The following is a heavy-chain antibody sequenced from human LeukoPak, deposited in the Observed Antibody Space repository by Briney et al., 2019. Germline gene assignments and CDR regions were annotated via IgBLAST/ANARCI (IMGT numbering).Heavy chain of an antibody. CDR3: ARDLTPPRYCSSTSCYDAFDI. CDR1: GYSISSGYY. CDR2: IYHSGST. J-gene: IGHJ3*02. Sequence: PSETLSLTCAVSGYSISSGYYWGRIRQPPGKGLEWIGSIYHSGSTYYNPSLKSRVTISVDTSKNQFSLKLSSVTAADTAVYYCARDLTPPRYCSSTSCYDAFDIWGQGTMVTVSS. V-gene: IGHV4-38-2*02. D-gene: IGHD2-2*01.